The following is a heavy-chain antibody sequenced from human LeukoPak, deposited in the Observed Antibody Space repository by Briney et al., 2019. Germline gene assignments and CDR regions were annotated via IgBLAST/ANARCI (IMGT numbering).Heavy chain of an antibody. CDR1: GFTFSTYA. CDR3: AKDVGRHDLNWFDP. J-gene: IGHJ5*02. CDR2: ISGSGDST. D-gene: IGHD1-26*01. Sequence: GGSLRLSCAASGFTFSTYAMSWVRQAPGKGLEWVSAISGSGDSTYYADSVRGRFTISRDNSKNTLYLQMNSLRAEDTAVYYCAKDVGRHDLNWFDPWGQGTLVTVSS. V-gene: IGHV3-23*01.